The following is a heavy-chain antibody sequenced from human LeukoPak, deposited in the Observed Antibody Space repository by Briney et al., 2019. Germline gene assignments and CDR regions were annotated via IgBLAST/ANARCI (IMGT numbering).Heavy chain of an antibody. CDR3: ARGVRYFDWLDY. CDR2: INHSGCT. Sequence: SETLSLTCAVYGGSFSGYYWSWIRQPPGKGLEWIGEINHSGCTNYNPSLKSRVTISVDTSKNQFSLKLSSVTAADTAVYYCARGVRYFDWLDYWGQGTLVTVSS. V-gene: IGHV4-34*01. CDR1: GGSFSGYY. D-gene: IGHD3-9*01. J-gene: IGHJ4*02.